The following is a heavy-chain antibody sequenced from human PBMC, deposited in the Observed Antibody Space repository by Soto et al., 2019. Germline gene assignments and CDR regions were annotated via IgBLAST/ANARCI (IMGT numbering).Heavy chain of an antibody. D-gene: IGHD2-15*01. CDR3: ARDSEFLRWPCDL. CDR2: IKQDGSEK. Sequence: GWSLRLSFAASGFTFSSYWMSWVRQAPGKGLEWVANIKQDGSEKYYVDSVKGRFTISRDNAKNSLYLQMNSLRAEDTAGYYCARDSEFLRWPCDLWGQGKTVTVSS. CDR1: GFTFSSYW. J-gene: IGHJ3*01. V-gene: IGHV3-7*01.